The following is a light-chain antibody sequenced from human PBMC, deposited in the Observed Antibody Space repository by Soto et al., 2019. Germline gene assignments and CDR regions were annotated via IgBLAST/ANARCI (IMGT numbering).Light chain of an antibody. J-gene: IGKJ2*01. CDR1: QSVTSSY. CDR3: HQYGSSPDT. CDR2: GAS. Sequence: EIVLTQSPGTLSLSPGERATLSCRASQSVTSSYLAWYQQKPGQAPRLLIYGASSRATGIPDRFSGGGSGTDLPLPISRLELEDFAVYYCHQYGSSPDTFGQGTKLEIK. V-gene: IGKV3-20*01.